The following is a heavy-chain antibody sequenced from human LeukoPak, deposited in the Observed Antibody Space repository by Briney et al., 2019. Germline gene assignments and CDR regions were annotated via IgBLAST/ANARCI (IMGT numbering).Heavy chain of an antibody. CDR2: IYYSGST. V-gene: IGHV4-39*01. J-gene: IGHJ4*02. D-gene: IGHD3-10*01. CDR1: GGSISSSSYY. Sequence: PSETLSLTCTVSGGSISSSSYYWGWIRQSPGKGLEWIGNIYYSGSTYYNPSLKSRVTISVDTSKNQFSLKVSSVTAADTAVYYCARRSGSGSYTYFDYWGQGTLVTASS. CDR3: ARRSGSGSYTYFDY.